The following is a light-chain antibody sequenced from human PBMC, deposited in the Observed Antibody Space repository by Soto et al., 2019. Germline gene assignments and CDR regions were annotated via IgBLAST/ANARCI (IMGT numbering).Light chain of an antibody. J-gene: IGLJ1*01. CDR2: DVS. CDR3: NSYTGSSTPYV. V-gene: IGLV2-14*03. Sequence: QSALTQPASVSGSPGQSITISCPGTSSDVGSYNYVSWYQQHPGKAPKLMIYDVSNRPSGVSNRFSGSKSGNTASLTISGLQAEDEADYYCNSYTGSSTPYVFGTGTKVTV. CDR1: SSDVGSYNY.